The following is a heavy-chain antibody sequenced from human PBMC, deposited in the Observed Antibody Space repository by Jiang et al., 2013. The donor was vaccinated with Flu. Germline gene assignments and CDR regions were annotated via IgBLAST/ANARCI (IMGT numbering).Heavy chain of an antibody. J-gene: IGHJ4*02. CDR1: GYSFTSYD. CDR3: AGRTVTTAEDYFDY. Sequence: GAEVKKPGASVRVSCKASGYSFTSYDISWVRQAPGQGLEWMGWISPYNEKTGYAQKLQDRVFMTTDTSTTTVXMELRSLRSDDTAVYYCAGRTVTTAEDYFDYWGQGTLVTVSS. V-gene: IGHV1-18*01. D-gene: IGHD4-17*01. CDR2: ISPYNEKT.